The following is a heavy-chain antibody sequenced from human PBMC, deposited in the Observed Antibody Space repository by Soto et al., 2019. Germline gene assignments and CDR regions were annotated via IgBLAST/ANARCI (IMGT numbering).Heavy chain of an antibody. D-gene: IGHD2-15*01. CDR3: ARQGYCSGGSCYLPHDY. CDR2: IYYSGST. Sequence: SETLSLTCTVSGGSISSSSYYWGWIRQPPGKGLEWIGSIYYSGSTYYNPSLKSRVTISVDTSKNQFSLKLSSVTAADTAVYYCARQGYCSGGSCYLPHDYWGQGTLVTVSS. CDR1: GGSISSSSYY. J-gene: IGHJ4*02. V-gene: IGHV4-39*01.